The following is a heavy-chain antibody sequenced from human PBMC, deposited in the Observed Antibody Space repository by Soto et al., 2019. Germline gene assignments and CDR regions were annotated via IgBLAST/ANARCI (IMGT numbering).Heavy chain of an antibody. J-gene: IGHJ4*02. CDR1: GGSIRNYY. V-gene: IGHV4-59*01. D-gene: IGHD5-18*01. Sequence: PSETLSLTCTVSGGSIRNYYWSWIRQPPGKGLEWTGYVYSSGSTHYNPSLQSRVTISADTSKNQVSLKVNSVTAADTAVYYCARDHPHSYGVYYFDYWGQGTPVTVSS. CDR2: VYSSGST. CDR3: ARDHPHSYGVYYFDY.